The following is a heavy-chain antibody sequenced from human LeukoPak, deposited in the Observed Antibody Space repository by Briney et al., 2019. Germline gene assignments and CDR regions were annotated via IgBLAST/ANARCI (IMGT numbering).Heavy chain of an antibody. CDR2: IWFDGSHK. V-gene: IGHV3-33*01. CDR3: ARDLAPGSGTYWNPLDY. CDR1: GFTFSSYG. Sequence: PGGSLRLSCAASGFTFSSYGMHWVRQAPGKGLERVAVIWFDGSHKSYADSVKGRFTISRDNSKNTLYLQMNSLGAEDTAVYYCARDLAPGSGTYWNPLDYWGQGTLVTVSS. D-gene: IGHD3-10*01. J-gene: IGHJ4*02.